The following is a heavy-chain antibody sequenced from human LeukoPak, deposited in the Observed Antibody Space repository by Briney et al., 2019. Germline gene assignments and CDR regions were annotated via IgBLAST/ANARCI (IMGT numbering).Heavy chain of an antibody. CDR2: ISHSGST. D-gene: IGHD5-24*01. Sequence: PLETLSLTCTVSGGSISNYYWSWIRQPPGKGLEWIGYISHSGSTNYSPSLKSRVTISVDTSKNQFSLKLSSVTAADTAVYYCARGMATFDYWGQGTLVTVSS. CDR1: GGSISNYY. V-gene: IGHV4-59*08. J-gene: IGHJ4*02. CDR3: ARGMATFDY.